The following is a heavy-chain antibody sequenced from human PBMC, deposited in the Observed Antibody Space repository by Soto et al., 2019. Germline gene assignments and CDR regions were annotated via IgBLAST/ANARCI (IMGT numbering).Heavy chain of an antibody. J-gene: IGHJ4*02. CDR1: GYTFTRYY. Sequence: ASVKVSCKASGYTFTRYYMQWVRQAPGQGLEWMGIINPSGGSTKYSQKFQGRVTITRDTSASTAYMELSSLRSEDMAVYYCARGRYYYDSSGQYPPFDYWGQGTLVTVSS. V-gene: IGHV1-46*01. CDR3: ARGRYYYDSSGQYPPFDY. D-gene: IGHD3-22*01. CDR2: INPSGGST.